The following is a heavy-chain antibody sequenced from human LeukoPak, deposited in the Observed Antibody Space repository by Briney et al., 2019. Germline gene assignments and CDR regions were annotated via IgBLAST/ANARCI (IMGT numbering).Heavy chain of an antibody. J-gene: IGHJ4*02. Sequence: PGGSLRLSCAASGFPFSSYWMTWVRQAPGKGLEWVSVIYSGGSTYYADSVKGRFTISRDNSKNTLYLQMNSLRAEDTAVYYCARTYYDILTGYYAFDYWGQGTLVTVSS. CDR2: IYSGGST. V-gene: IGHV3-66*01. D-gene: IGHD3-9*01. CDR1: GFPFSSYW. CDR3: ARTYYDILTGYYAFDY.